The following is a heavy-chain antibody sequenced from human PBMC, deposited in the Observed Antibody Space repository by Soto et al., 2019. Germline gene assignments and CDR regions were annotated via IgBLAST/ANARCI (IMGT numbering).Heavy chain of an antibody. CDR2: IIPVFGTA. Sequence: QVQLVQSGAEVKKPGSSVKVSCKASGGVFRNYAINWVRQAPGQGLEWMGVIIPVFGTADYPQKFQGRVTITADESTTTAYMELTSLKTDDTAVDFCARDRWGRYAVDTWGQRTQVTV. D-gene: IGHD3-16*01. V-gene: IGHV1-69*01. J-gene: IGHJ5*02. CDR3: ARDRWGRYAVDT. CDR1: GGVFRNYA.